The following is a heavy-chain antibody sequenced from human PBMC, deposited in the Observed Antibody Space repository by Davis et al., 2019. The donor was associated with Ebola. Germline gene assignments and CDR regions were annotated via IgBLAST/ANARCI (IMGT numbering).Heavy chain of an antibody. J-gene: IGHJ2*01. V-gene: IGHV3-13*01. Sequence: PGGSLRLSCAASGFTFSSYDMHWVRQATGKGLEWVSAIGTAGDTYYPGSVKGRFTISRENAKNSLYLQMNSLRAGETAVYYCARGRSGWYFDLWGRGTLVTVSS. CDR3: ARGRSGWYFDL. CDR2: IGTAGDT. CDR1: GFTFSSYD.